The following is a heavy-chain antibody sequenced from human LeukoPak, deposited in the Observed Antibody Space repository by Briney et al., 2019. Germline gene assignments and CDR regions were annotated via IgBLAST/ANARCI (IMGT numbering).Heavy chain of an antibody. CDR2: IYSTGST. Sequence: SETLSLTCTVSGGSISSYYWSWIRQPAGEGLEWIGHIYSTGSTNYNPSLKSRVTLSVDRSKNQFSLKLSSVTAADTAVYYCAQAALRATPLPFDYWGQGTLVTVSS. V-gene: IGHV4-4*07. CDR1: GGSISSYY. D-gene: IGHD4-17*01. J-gene: IGHJ4*02. CDR3: AQAALRATPLPFDY.